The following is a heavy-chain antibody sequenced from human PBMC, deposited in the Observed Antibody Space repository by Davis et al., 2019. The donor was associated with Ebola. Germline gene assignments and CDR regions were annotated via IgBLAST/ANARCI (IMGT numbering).Heavy chain of an antibody. V-gene: IGHV3-30*03. CDR1: GFIFKNYG. Sequence: GESLKISCAVSGFIFKNYGINWVRQAPGKGLEWVAVISYDGSNEYYADSMKGRFTISRDNSKNTLYLQMNSLRVEDTAVYYCARGRTNTLMVGMEFDYWGQGTLVTVSS. CDR3: ARGRTNTLMVGMEFDY. D-gene: IGHD5-18*01. CDR2: ISYDGSNE. J-gene: IGHJ4*02.